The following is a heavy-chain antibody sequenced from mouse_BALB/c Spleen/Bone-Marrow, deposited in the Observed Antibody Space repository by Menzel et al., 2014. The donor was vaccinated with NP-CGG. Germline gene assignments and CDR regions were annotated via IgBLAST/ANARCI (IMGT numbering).Heavy chain of an antibody. CDR3: ARDYYGRLYAMDY. V-gene: IGHV2-9*02. Sequence: VQLVESGPGLVAPSQSLSITCTVSGLSLTSYGVHWVRQPPGKGLEWLGVIWAGGSTNYNSDLMSRLSISKDNSKSQVFLKMNSLQTDDTAMYYCARDYYGRLYAMDYWGQGTTVTISS. CDR2: IWAGGST. J-gene: IGHJ4*01. CDR1: GLSLTSYG. D-gene: IGHD1-1*01.